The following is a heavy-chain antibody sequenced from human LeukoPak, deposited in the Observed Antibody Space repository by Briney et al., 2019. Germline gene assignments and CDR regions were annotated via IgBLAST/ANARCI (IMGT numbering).Heavy chain of an antibody. V-gene: IGHV1-18*01. J-gene: IGHJ4*02. CDR1: GYTFANCG. D-gene: IGHD2-2*02. Sequence: ASVKVSCKASGYTFANCGITWVRQAPGQGREWMGWISVYKGNTNYAQNLQGRVILTTDTSTSTAYMELRSLRSDDTALYYCARTCSSSSCYMVHWGQGTLVTVSS. CDR3: ARTCSSSSCYMVH. CDR2: ISVYKGNT.